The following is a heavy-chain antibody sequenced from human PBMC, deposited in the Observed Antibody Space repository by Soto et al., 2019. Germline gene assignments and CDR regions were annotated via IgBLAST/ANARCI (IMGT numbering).Heavy chain of an antibody. J-gene: IGHJ5*02. V-gene: IGHV1-69*06. CDR3: AREGITMVRGYFDP. D-gene: IGHD3-10*01. CDR2: VIPIFGTA. Sequence: SVKVSCKASGGTFSSYAISWVRQAPGQGLEWMGGVIPIFGTANYAQKFQGRVTITADKSTSTAYMELSSLRSEDTAVYYCAREGITMVRGYFDPWGQGTLVTVSS. CDR1: GGTFSSYA.